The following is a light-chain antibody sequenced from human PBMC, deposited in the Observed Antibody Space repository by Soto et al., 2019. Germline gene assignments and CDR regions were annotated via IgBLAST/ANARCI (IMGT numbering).Light chain of an antibody. Sequence: ELVLTQSPATLSLSPEDRATLSCRASQSFGSSLAWFQQKPGQAPRLLIYDASNRATGIPDRFSGSVCGTDFTLTIDSIEPEAFAVYYCQQRSNWPPNPFGGGTKVDIK. J-gene: IGKJ4*01. CDR3: QQRSNWPPNP. V-gene: IGKV3-11*01. CDR2: DAS. CDR1: QSFGSS.